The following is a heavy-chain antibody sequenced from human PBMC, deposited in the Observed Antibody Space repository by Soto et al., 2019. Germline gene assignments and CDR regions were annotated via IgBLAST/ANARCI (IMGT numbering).Heavy chain of an antibody. J-gene: IGHJ3*02. V-gene: IGHV4-34*01. Sequence: SETLSLTCAVYGGSFSGYYWSWIRQPPGKGLEWIGEINHSGSTNYNPSLKSRVTISVDTPKNQFSLKLSSVTAADTAVYYCARGVGRMGAFDIWGQGTMVTVSS. CDR1: GGSFSGYY. CDR3: ARGVGRMGAFDI. D-gene: IGHD1-26*01. CDR2: INHSGST.